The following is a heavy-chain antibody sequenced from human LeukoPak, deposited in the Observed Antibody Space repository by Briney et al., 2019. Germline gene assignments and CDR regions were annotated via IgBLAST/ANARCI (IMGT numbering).Heavy chain of an antibody. V-gene: IGHV4-39*01. CDR2: LFYGGDT. CDR3: ARHDGYNYARIDY. D-gene: IGHD5-18*01. J-gene: IGHJ4*02. CDR1: GGSISSSSYY. Sequence: SETLSLTCKVSGGSISSSSYYWGWIRQPPGKGLEWIGFLFYGGDTYYNPSLKSRVAISVDTFKNQFSLKLTSVTAADTAVYFCARHDGYNYARIDYWGQGTLSPSPQ.